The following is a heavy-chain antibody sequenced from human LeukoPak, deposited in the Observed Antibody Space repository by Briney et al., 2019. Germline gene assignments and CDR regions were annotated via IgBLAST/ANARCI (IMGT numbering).Heavy chain of an antibody. V-gene: IGHV1-2*02. Sequence: ASVKVSCKASGYTFTGYYMHWVRQAPGQGLEWMGWINPNSGGTNYAQKFQGRVTMTRDTSISTAYMELSRLRSDDTAVYYCATTVTKAGYYYYYMDVWSKGTTVTISS. CDR3: ATTVTKAGYYYYYMDV. D-gene: IGHD4-17*01. CDR1: GYTFTGYY. CDR2: INPNSGGT. J-gene: IGHJ6*03.